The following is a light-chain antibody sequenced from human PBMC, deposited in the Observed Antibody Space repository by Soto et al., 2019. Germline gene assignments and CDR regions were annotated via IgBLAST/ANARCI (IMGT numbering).Light chain of an antibody. J-gene: IGKJ1*01. CDR2: GAS. V-gene: IGKV3-20*01. Sequence: IALTQYPGTITLSTGERATLSCRASQSVTNSFITWYQQKPGQAPRLLIYGASRRATGIPDRFTGSGSGTDFTLTISRLEPEDLAVYYCQQYVSSPWAFGQGTKVDIK. CDR3: QQYVSSPWA. CDR1: QSVTNSF.